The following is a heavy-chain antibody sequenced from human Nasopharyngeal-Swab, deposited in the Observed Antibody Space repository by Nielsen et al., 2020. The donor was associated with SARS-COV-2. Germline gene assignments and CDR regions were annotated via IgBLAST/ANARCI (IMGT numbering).Heavy chain of an antibody. V-gene: IGHV3-30*18. CDR2: ISYHGSYK. Sequence: GGSLRLSCAASGFTFSNYGMHWVRQAPGKGLGWVAVISYHGSYKYYADSVKGRFTISRDNSKNTLYLQMNSLRAEDTAVFYCAKDGEAFYYYYYYMDVWGKGTTVTVSS. CDR1: GFTFSNYG. D-gene: IGHD2/OR15-2a*01. J-gene: IGHJ6*03. CDR3: AKDGEAFYYYYYYMDV.